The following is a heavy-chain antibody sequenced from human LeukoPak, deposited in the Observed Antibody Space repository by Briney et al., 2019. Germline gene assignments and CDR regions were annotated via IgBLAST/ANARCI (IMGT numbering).Heavy chain of an antibody. J-gene: IGHJ4*02. Sequence: PGGSLRLSCAASAFTFSGYAMSWVRQAPGKGLEWVSSISGSGGSTYYADSVKGRFTISRDNSKNTVYLQMNSLRAEDTAVYYCAKDPQDSSGYFPVGTFDYWGQGTLVTVSS. V-gene: IGHV3-23*01. CDR1: AFTFSGYA. CDR3: AKDPQDSSGYFPVGTFDY. CDR2: ISGSGGST. D-gene: IGHD3-22*01.